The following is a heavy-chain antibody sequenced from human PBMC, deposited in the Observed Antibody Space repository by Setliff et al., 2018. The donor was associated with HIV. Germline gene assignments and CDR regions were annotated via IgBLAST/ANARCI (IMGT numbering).Heavy chain of an antibody. J-gene: IGHJ6*02. V-gene: IGHV4-59*12. CDR3: ARDHGVATVVMDYYSGMDV. CDR1: GGSISPYY. D-gene: IGHD5-12*01. Sequence: SETLSLTCTVSGGSISPYYWSWIRQPPGKGLEWIAWISDSGTTNYNPSLKSRVTLSVDTSKNQFTLQLSSVTAADTAMYFCARDHGVATVVMDYYSGMDVWGPGTTVTVSS. CDR2: ISDSGTT.